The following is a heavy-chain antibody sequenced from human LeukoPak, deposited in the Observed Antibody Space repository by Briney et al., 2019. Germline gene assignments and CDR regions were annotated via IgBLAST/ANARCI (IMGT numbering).Heavy chain of an antibody. D-gene: IGHD2-2*01. CDR1: GGTFSSYA. Sequence: SVKVSCKASGGTFSSYAISWVRQAPGQGLEWMGGIIPIFGTANYAQKLQGRVTVTADESTSTAYMELSSLRSEDTAVYYCARGYCSSTSCWAPTLPGEYFQHWGQGTLVTVSS. CDR3: ARGYCSSTSCWAPTLPGEYFQH. V-gene: IGHV1-69*01. J-gene: IGHJ1*01. CDR2: IIPIFGTA.